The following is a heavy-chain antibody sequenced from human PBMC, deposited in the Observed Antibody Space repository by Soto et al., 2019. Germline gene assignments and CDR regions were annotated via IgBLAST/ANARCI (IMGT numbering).Heavy chain of an antibody. Sequence: GGSLRLSCAASGFTFSSYAMHWVRQAPGKGLEWVAVISYDGSNKYYADSVKGRFTISRDNSKNTLYLQMNSLRAEDTAVYYCARDRRWELFGESPEFQHWGQGTLVTVSS. CDR2: ISYDGSNK. D-gene: IGHD1-26*01. V-gene: IGHV3-30-3*01. J-gene: IGHJ1*01. CDR1: GFTFSSYA. CDR3: ARDRRWELFGESPEFQH.